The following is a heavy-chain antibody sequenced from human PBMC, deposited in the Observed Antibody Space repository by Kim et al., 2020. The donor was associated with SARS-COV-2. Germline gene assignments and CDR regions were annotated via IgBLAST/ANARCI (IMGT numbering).Heavy chain of an antibody. Sequence: YYHPSLKSRVTISVDTSKNQFSLKLSSVTAADTAVYYCARAGSYYHFDYWGQGTLVTVSS. V-gene: IGHV4-30-2*05. CDR3: ARAGSYYHFDY. J-gene: IGHJ4*02. D-gene: IGHD3-10*01.